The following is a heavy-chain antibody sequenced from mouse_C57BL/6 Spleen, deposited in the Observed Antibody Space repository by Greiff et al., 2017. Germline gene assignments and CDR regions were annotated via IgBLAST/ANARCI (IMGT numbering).Heavy chain of an antibody. Sequence: QVQLQQSGAELVMPGASVKLTCKASGYTFTSYWMHWVKQRPGQGLEWIGEIDPTDSYTNYNQKFKGKSTLTVDKSSSTAYMQLSSLTSEDTAIYYCASSHYYDSSQYYDYWGQGTTLP. CDR2: IDPTDSYT. D-gene: IGHD1-1*01. V-gene: IGHV1-69*01. J-gene: IGHJ2*01. CDR1: GYTFTSYW. CDR3: ASSHYYDSSQYYDY.